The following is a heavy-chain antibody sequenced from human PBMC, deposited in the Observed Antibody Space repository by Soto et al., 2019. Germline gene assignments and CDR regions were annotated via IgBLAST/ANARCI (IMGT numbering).Heavy chain of an antibody. CDR1: GFTFSSYA. CDR2: ISGSGDST. Sequence: GGSLRLSCAASGFTFSSYAVSWVRQAPGKGLEWVSAISGSGDSTYYADSVKGRFTISRDNSKNTLYLQMNSLRAEDTAIYYCAKDQGDSSSPIDYWGQGTLVTVSS. D-gene: IGHD6-6*01. CDR3: AKDQGDSSSPIDY. V-gene: IGHV3-23*01. J-gene: IGHJ4*02.